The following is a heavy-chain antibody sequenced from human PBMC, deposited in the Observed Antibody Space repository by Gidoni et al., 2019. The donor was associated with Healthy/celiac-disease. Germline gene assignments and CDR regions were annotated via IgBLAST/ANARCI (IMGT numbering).Heavy chain of an antibody. Sequence: EVQLVESGGGLVQPGGSLRLSCAASGFTFSSYWMHWVRQAPGKGLVWVSRINSDWSSTSYADSVKGRFTISRDNAKNTLYLQMNSLRAEDTAVYYCAKPYYYDSSGYYTLRWYFDLWGRGTLVTVCS. D-gene: IGHD3-22*01. CDR1: GFTFSSYW. CDR3: AKPYYYDSSGYYTLRWYFDL. V-gene: IGHV3-74*01. CDR2: INSDWSST. J-gene: IGHJ2*01.